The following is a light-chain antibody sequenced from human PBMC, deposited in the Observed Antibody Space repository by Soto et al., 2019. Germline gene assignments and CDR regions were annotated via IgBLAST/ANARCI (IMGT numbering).Light chain of an antibody. CDR1: SSNIGAGYD. CDR2: GNS. J-gene: IGLJ2*01. V-gene: IGLV1-40*01. CDR3: QSYDSSLSGVV. Sequence: QAVVTQPPSVSGAPGQRVTISCTGSSSNIGAGYDVHWYQQLPGTAPKLLIYGNSNRPSGVPDRFSGSKSGTSSSLAITGLQDEDEADYYCQSYDSSLSGVVFGGVTKLTVL.